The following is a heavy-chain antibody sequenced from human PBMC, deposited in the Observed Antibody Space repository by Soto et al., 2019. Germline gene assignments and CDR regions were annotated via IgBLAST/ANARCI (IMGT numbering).Heavy chain of an antibody. D-gene: IGHD3-3*01. CDR3: ARDRYYDFWSGYYTQYYYYGMDV. Sequence: QVQLQESGPGLVKPSETLSLTCTVSGGSISSYYWSWIRQPPGKGLEWIGYIYYSGSTNYNPSLRSRVTISVDTSKIQFSLKLSSVTAADTAVYYCARDRYYDFWSGYYTQYYYYGMDVWGQGTTVTVSS. J-gene: IGHJ6*02. CDR1: GGSISSYY. V-gene: IGHV4-59*01. CDR2: IYYSGST.